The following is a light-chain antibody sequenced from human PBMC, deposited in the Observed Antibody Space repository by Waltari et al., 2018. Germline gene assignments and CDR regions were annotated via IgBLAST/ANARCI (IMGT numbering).Light chain of an antibody. CDR2: DAS. CDR1: QGISSL. Sequence: IQMTQSPSSVSASVGDRVTITCRASQGISSLLACSQQKAGKAPNVLIYDASSLQSGVPSRCSGSGSGTDFTRTISSLKPEDFATYYCQQAHSFPLTFGGGTKVEIK. J-gene: IGKJ4*01. CDR3: QQAHSFPLT. V-gene: IGKV1-12*01.